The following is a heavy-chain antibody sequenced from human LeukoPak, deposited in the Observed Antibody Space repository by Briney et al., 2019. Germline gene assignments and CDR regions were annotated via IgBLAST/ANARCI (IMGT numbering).Heavy chain of an antibody. CDR3: ARKGVPGGNTAMVAEYYYYMDV. Sequence: ASVKVSCKASGYTFTSYDINWVRQATGQGLEWMGWMNPNSGNTGYAQKFQGRVTITRNTSISTAYMELSSLRSEDTAVYYCARKGVPGGNTAMVAEYYYYMDVWGKGTTVTVSS. CDR1: GYTFTSYD. J-gene: IGHJ6*03. D-gene: IGHD5-18*01. CDR2: MNPNSGNT. V-gene: IGHV1-8*03.